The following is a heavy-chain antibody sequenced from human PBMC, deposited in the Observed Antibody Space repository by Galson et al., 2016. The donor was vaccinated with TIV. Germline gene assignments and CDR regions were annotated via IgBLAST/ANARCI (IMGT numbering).Heavy chain of an antibody. V-gene: IGHV3-66*02. J-gene: IGHJ6*02. CDR1: GLSVSINY. D-gene: IGHD1-26*01. CDR2: ISDGGNT. Sequence: SLRLSCAASGLSVSINYMTWVRQAPGQGLEWVSVISDGGNTYYPDSVKGRVTISRDNSKNTLYLQMNSLRVEDTAVNYCARDRIVDATYYYYNYGMDVWGQGTPVTVSS. CDR3: ARDRIVDATYYYYNYGMDV.